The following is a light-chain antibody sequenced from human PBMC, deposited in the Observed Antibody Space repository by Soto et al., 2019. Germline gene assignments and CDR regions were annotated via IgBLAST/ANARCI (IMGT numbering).Light chain of an antibody. CDR2: DAS. J-gene: IGKJ3*01. CDR1: QNIGDY. V-gene: IGKV1-33*01. Sequence: DIQMTQSPSSLSASIGDRVTITCRASQNIGDYLNWYQQKPGKAPNLLIYDASDLETGVPSRFSGGGSGTFFSFTINSLQPEDIATYYCQKHDGVPLFGPGTKVEIK. CDR3: QKHDGVPL.